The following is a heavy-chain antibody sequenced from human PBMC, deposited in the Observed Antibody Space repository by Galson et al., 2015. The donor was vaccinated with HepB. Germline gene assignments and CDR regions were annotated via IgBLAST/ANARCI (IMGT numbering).Heavy chain of an antibody. D-gene: IGHD6-19*01. CDR3: AKSPSSCWYRVNWFDP. Sequence: SLRLSCAASGFTFSSYAMSWVRQAPGKGLEWVSTISGSGGSTFYSDSVKGRFTISRDNSENTLYLQMNSLRAEDTAVYYCAKSPSSCWYRVNWFDPWGQGTLVTVSS. V-gene: IGHV3-23*01. J-gene: IGHJ5*02. CDR2: ISGSGGST. CDR1: GFTFSSYA.